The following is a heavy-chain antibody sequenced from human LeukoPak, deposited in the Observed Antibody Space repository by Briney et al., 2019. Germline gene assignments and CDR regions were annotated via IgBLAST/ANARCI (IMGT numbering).Heavy chain of an antibody. V-gene: IGHV4-59*01. D-gene: IGHD1-26*01. CDR1: GGSITSYY. J-gene: IGHJ4*01. CDR3: AREDSGTSIDY. Sequence: KTSETLSLTCTVSGGSITSYYYTWIRQPPGKGLEWIGYIYYSGNTNYNPSLKSRVTMSLDMSKNQFSLRLSSGTAADTAVYYCAREDSGTSIDYWGQGTLVTVSS. CDR2: IYYSGNT.